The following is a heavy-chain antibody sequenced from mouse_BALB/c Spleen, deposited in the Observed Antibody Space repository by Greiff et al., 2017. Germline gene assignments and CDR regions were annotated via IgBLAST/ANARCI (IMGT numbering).Heavy chain of an antibody. CDR1: GYTFTSYW. CDR2: INPSTGYT. Sequence: QVQLQQSGAELAKPGASVKMSCKASGYTFTSYWMHWVKQRPGQGLEWIGYINPSTGYTEYNQKFKDKATLTADKSSSTAYMQLSSLTSEDSAVYYCARGGYYDYHFDYWGQGTTLTVSS. CDR3: ARGGYYDYHFDY. V-gene: IGHV1-7*01. J-gene: IGHJ2*01. D-gene: IGHD2-4*01.